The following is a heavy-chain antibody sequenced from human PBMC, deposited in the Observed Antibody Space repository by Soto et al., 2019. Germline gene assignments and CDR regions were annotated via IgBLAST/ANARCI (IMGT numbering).Heavy chain of an antibody. CDR3: ARGIKGIAAAGRATFDY. J-gene: IGHJ4*02. D-gene: IGHD6-13*01. V-gene: IGHV3-33*01. Sequence: GGSLRLSCAASGFTFSSYGMHWVRQAPGKGLEWVAVIWYDGSNKYYADSVKGRFTISRDNSKNTLYLQMNSLRAEDTAVYYCARGIKGIAAAGRATFDYWGQGTLVTVSS. CDR2: IWYDGSNK. CDR1: GFTFSSYG.